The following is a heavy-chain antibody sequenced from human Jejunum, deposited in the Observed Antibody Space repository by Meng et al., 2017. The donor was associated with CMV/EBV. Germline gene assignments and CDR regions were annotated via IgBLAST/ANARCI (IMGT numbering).Heavy chain of an antibody. CDR1: GDSVSSDRVT. D-gene: IGHD1-1*01. V-gene: IGHV6-1*01. J-gene: IGHJ5*02. CDR3: VRGSTTGGFDP. CDR2: TYYRSNWSN. Sequence: ISGDSVSSDRVTWNWIRQSPSRGLEWLGRTYYRSNWSNDYAVSVKSRITINADTSKNQFSLQLTSLTPEDTAVYYCVRGSTTGGFDPWGQGTLVTVSS.